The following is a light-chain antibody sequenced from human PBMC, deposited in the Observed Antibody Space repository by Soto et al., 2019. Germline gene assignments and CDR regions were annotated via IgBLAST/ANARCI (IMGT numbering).Light chain of an antibody. J-gene: IGKJ4*01. CDR1: QCVSSY. CDR3: QQRSNWPLT. V-gene: IGKV3-11*01. Sequence: EIVLTQSPATLSLSPGERATLSCRASQCVSSYLAWYQQKPGQAPRLLIYDASNRATGIPARVSGSGSGTDFTLTISSLEAEDFEVYYCQQRSNWPLTFGGGTKVEIK. CDR2: DAS.